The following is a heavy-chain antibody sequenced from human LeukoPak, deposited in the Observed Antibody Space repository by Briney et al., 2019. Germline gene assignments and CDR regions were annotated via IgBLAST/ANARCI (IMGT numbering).Heavy chain of an antibody. CDR1: GFTFSDYY. J-gene: IGHJ5*02. V-gene: IGHV3-11*06. D-gene: IGHD2-21*01. CDR2: ISSSSSYT. Sequence: PGGSLRLSCAASGFTFSDYYMSWIRQAPGKGLEWVSYISSSSSYTNYADSVKGRFTISRDNSKNTLYLQMNSLRAEDTAVYYCARSVVIRNWFDPWGQGTLVTVSS. CDR3: ARSVVIRNWFDP.